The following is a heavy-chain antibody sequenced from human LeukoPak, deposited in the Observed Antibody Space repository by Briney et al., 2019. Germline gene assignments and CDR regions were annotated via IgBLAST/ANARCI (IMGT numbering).Heavy chain of an antibody. CDR1: GGSVSSGSYY. CDR3: ARSILTGYFDY. Sequence: SETLSLTCTVSGGSVSSGSYYWSWIRQPPGKGLEWIGYIYHSGSTYYNPSLKSRVTISVDRSKNQFSLKLSSVTAADTAVYYCARSILTGYFDYWGQGTLVTVSS. V-gene: IGHV4-30-2*01. J-gene: IGHJ4*02. CDR2: IYHSGST. D-gene: IGHD3-9*01.